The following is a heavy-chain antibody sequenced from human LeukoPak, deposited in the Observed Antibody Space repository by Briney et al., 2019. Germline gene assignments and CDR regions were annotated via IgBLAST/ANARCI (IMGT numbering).Heavy chain of an antibody. V-gene: IGHV3-53*01. J-gene: IGHJ4*02. CDR2: IYSGGST. Sequence: GGSLRLSCAASGFTFSSYEMNWVRQAPGKGLEWVSVIYSGGSTYYADSVKGRFTISRDNSKNTLYLQMNSLRAEDTAVYYCARVEYSGSYVYYFDYWGQGTLVTVSS. D-gene: IGHD1-26*01. CDR1: GFTFSSYE. CDR3: ARVEYSGSYVYYFDY.